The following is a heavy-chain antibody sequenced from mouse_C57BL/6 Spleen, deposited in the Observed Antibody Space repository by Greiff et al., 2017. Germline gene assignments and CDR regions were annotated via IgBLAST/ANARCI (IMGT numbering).Heavy chain of an antibody. CDR1: GYTFTDYY. D-gene: IGHD1-1*01. V-gene: IGHV1-19*01. CDR2: INPYNGGT. J-gene: IGHJ4*01. Sequence: VQLQQSGPVLVKPGASVKMSCKASGYTFTDYYMNWVKQSHGKSLEWIGVINPYNGGTSYNQKFKGKATLTVDKSSSTAYMELNSLPSEDSAVYYCASPSYAYAMDDWGQGTSVTVSS. CDR3: ASPSYAYAMDD.